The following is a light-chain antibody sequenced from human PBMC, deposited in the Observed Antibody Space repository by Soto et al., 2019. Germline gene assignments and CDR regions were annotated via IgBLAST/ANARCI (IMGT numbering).Light chain of an antibody. CDR2: DDS. V-gene: IGLV3-21*02. CDR1: NSGSKS. CDR3: QVWDSSSDHWV. Sequence: SYELTQPPSLSVAPGQTARITCGGSNSGSKSVHWYQQKPGQAPLLVVYDDSDRPSGIPERFSGSNSGNTATLTISRVEAGDEADYYCQVWDSSSDHWVFGGGTKLTVL. J-gene: IGLJ3*02.